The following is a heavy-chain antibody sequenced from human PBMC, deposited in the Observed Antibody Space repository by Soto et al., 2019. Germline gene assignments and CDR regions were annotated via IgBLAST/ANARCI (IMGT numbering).Heavy chain of an antibody. Sequence: GGSLRLSCAASGFTFDDYAMHWVRQAPGKGLEWVSGISWNSGSIGYADSVKGRFTISRDNAENSLYLQMNSLRAEDTALYYCAKAGYSSSSVLGNAFDIWGQGTMVTVSS. CDR1: GFTFDDYA. V-gene: IGHV3-9*01. J-gene: IGHJ3*02. D-gene: IGHD6-13*01. CDR2: ISWNSGSI. CDR3: AKAGYSSSSVLGNAFDI.